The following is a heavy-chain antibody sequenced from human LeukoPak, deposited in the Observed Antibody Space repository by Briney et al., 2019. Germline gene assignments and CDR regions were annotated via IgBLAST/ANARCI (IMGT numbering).Heavy chain of an antibody. J-gene: IGHJ4*02. Sequence: GGSLRLSCTASEFTVSRNYMLWVRQAPGKGLGWVSLIFSNGDTHYADSVKGRFTISRDTSKNTVSLQMNSLRVEDTAMYYCTRDQMNYWGQGTLVSVSS. D-gene: IGHD5-24*01. CDR2: IFSNGDT. V-gene: IGHV3-53*01. CDR1: EFTVSRNY. CDR3: TRDQMNY.